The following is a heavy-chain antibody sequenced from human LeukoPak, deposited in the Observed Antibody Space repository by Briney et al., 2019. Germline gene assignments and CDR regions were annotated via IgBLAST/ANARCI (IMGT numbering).Heavy chain of an antibody. D-gene: IGHD1-26*01. Sequence: ASLKVSCKASGYTFTGYFMHWGPQAPGQGLGWMGWINPNRGGTNYAQKFQGTVTMTRETSISTAYMELSRLRSDDRAVYYCARGRKWEPYGMDVWGQGTTVTVSS. J-gene: IGHJ6*02. V-gene: IGHV1-2*02. CDR1: GYTFTGYF. CDR2: INPNRGGT. CDR3: ARGRKWEPYGMDV.